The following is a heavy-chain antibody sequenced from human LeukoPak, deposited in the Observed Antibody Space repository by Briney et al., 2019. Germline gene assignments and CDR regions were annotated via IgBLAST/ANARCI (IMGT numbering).Heavy chain of an antibody. J-gene: IGHJ6*02. CDR1: GGSFSGYY. Sequence: SETLSLTCAVYGGSFSGYYWSWIRQPPGKGLEWIGEINHSGSTNYNPSLKSRVTISVDTSKNQFSLKLSSVTAADTAVYYCARENGPYYYYGMDVWGQGTTVTVSS. D-gene: IGHD1-1*01. CDR2: INHSGST. V-gene: IGHV4-34*01. CDR3: ARENGPYYYYGMDV.